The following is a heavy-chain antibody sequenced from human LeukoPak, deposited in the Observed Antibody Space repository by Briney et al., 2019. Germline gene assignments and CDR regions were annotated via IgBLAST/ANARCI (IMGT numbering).Heavy chain of an antibody. D-gene: IGHD2-2*01. Sequence: GGSLRLSRGASGFAFSSHGMRWVRHPPGGGRELVTIISDDVSERYYAVYVQRQVTVSSDNSNDNVFLQMNSLRDEDTAVYYCGKDLSSSASSLDRVDHWGQGTPVTVSS. J-gene: IGHJ4*02. CDR1: GFAFSSHG. CDR2: ISDDVSER. CDR3: GKDLSSSASSLDRVDH. V-gene: IGHV3-33*06.